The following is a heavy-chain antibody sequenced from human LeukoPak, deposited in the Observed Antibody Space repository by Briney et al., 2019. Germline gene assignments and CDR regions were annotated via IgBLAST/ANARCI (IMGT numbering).Heavy chain of an antibody. D-gene: IGHD1-26*01. V-gene: IGHV3-30-3*01. Sequence: GGSLRLSCAASGFTFSSYAMHWVRQAPGKGLEWVAVISYDGSNKYYADSVKGRFTISRDNSKNTLYLQMNSLKAEDTAVYYCASLGQGGSSDSDYWGQGTLVTVSS. CDR3: ASLGQGGSSDSDY. CDR1: GFTFSSYA. CDR2: ISYDGSNK. J-gene: IGHJ4*02.